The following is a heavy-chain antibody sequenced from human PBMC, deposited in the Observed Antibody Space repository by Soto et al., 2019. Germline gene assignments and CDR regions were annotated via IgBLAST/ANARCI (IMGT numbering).Heavy chain of an antibody. Sequence: GGSLRLSCAASGFTFSSYGMHWVRQAPGKGLEWVAVISYDGSNKYYADSVKGRFTISRDNSKNTLYLQMNSLRAEDTAVYYCAKDGYSSGWYAHHYYYYYGMDVWGQGTTVTVSS. D-gene: IGHD6-19*01. V-gene: IGHV3-30*18. CDR2: ISYDGSNK. CDR3: AKDGYSSGWYAHHYYYYYGMDV. CDR1: GFTFSSYG. J-gene: IGHJ6*02.